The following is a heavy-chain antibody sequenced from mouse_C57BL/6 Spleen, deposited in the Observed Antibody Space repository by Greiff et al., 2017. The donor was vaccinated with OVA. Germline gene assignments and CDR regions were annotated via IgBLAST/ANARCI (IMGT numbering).Heavy chain of an antibody. J-gene: IGHJ3*01. CDR1: GYTFTDYY. CDR2: INPYNGGT. Sequence: EVQLQQSGPVLVKPGASVKMSCKASGYTFTDYYMNWVKQSHGKSLEWIGVINPYNGGTSYNQTFKGKATLTVDKSSSTAYLELHSLTSDDSAGDYWASACYYGSSWFDYWGQGTLVTVSA. D-gene: IGHD1-1*01. V-gene: IGHV1-19*01. CDR3: ASACYYGSSWFDY.